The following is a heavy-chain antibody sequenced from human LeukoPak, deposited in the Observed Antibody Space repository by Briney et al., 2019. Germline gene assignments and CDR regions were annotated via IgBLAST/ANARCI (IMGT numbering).Heavy chain of an antibody. CDR2: INPSGGST. D-gene: IGHD1-26*01. Sequence: ASVEVSCKASGYTFTSYYMHWVRQAPGQGLEWMGIINPSGGSTSYAQKFQGRVTMTRDMSTSTVYMELSSLRSEDTAVYYCARDRASGSYPDAFDIWGQGTMVTVSS. J-gene: IGHJ3*02. V-gene: IGHV1-46*01. CDR3: ARDRASGSYPDAFDI. CDR1: GYTFTSYY.